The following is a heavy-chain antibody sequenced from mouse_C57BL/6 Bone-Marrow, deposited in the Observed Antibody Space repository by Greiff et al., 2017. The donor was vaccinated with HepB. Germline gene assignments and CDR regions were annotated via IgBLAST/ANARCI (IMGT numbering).Heavy chain of an antibody. CDR2: ISSDSSTI. J-gene: IGHJ2*01. D-gene: IGHD2-3*01. CDR1: GFTFSDYG. V-gene: IGHV5-17*01. CDR3: GREHHDGYLDY. Sequence: EVQLVESGGGLVKPGGSLKLSCAASGFTFSDYGMHWVRQAPEQGLEWVAYISSDSSTIYYADTVKGRFTISIDNTKNTLFLQMTSLRSEDTAMYYCGREHHDGYLDYWGRGTARTVSS.